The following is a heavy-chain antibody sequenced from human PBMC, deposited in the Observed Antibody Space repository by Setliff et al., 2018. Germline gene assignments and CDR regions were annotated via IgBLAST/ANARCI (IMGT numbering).Heavy chain of an antibody. Sequence: ASVKVSCKASGYTFTSYAMHWVRQAPGQRLEWMGWINAGNGNTKYSQKFQGRVTITRDTSASTAYMELSSLRSEDTAVYYCARAHLPIYDYSNYKEENYAFDIWGQGTMVTVSS. V-gene: IGHV1-3*01. D-gene: IGHD4-4*01. CDR3: ARAHLPIYDYSNYKEENYAFDI. J-gene: IGHJ3*02. CDR1: GYTFTSYA. CDR2: INAGNGNT.